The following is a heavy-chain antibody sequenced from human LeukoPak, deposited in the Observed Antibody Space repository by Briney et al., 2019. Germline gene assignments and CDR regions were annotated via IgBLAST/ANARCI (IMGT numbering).Heavy chain of an antibody. CDR2: INSDGSDT. V-gene: IGHV3-74*01. D-gene: IGHD6-19*01. CDR1: GVTFSSYW. J-gene: IGHJ4*02. Sequence: PGGSLRLSCAASGVTFSSYWMHWVRQAPGKGLVWVSCINSDGSDTRYADSVKGRFTISRDNAKKTLDLQMSSLRAEDTAVYYCTGSSGWLSEYWGQGSLVTVSS. CDR3: TGSSGWLSEY.